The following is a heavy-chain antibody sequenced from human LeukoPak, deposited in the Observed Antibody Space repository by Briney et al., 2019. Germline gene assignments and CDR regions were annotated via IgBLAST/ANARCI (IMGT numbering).Heavy chain of an antibody. V-gene: IGHV3-30*18. CDR1: GFTFSSYW. Sequence: GGSLRLSCVASGFTFSSYWMHWVRQAPGKGLEWVAVISYDGSNKYYADSVKGRFTISRDNSKNTLYLQMNSLRAEDTAVYYCAKDRYYYDSSGPTPKYFQHWGQGTLVTVSS. J-gene: IGHJ1*01. CDR2: ISYDGSNK. D-gene: IGHD3-22*01. CDR3: AKDRYYYDSSGPTPKYFQH.